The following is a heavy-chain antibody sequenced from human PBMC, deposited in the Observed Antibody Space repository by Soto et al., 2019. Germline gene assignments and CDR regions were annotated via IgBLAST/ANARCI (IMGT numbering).Heavy chain of an antibody. Sequence: SETLSLTCTVSGGSISSGGYYWSWIRQHPGKGLEWIGYIYYSGSTYYNPSLKSRVTISVDTSKNQFSLKLSSVTAADTAVYYCARAHAYDFWSGYYHYYGMDVWGQGTTVTVSS. V-gene: IGHV4-31*03. J-gene: IGHJ6*02. CDR2: IYYSGST. CDR3: ARAHAYDFWSGYYHYYGMDV. CDR1: GGSISSGGYY. D-gene: IGHD3-3*01.